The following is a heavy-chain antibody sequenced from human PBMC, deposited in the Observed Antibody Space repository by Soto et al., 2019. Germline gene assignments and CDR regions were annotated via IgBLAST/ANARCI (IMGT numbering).Heavy chain of an antibody. J-gene: IGHJ4*02. CDR1: GGTFSSYT. D-gene: IGHD2-2*01. V-gene: IGHV1-69*02. CDR3: ASNQKGSRYFDY. CDR2: IIPILGIA. Sequence: QVQLVQSGAEVKKPGSSVKVSCKASGGTFSSYTISWVGQAPGQGLEWMGRIIPILGIANYAQKFQGRVTITADKSTSTAYMELSSLRSEDTAVYYCASNQKGSRYFDYWGQGTLVTVSS.